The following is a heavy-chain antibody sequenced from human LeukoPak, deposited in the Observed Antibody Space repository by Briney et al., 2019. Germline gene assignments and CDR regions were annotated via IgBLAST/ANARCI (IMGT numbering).Heavy chain of an antibody. CDR3: ARDRTVAATEQLFDY. D-gene: IGHD2-15*01. CDR1: GYTFSNYE. V-gene: IGHV1-18*04. J-gene: IGHJ4*02. CDR2: INPHNGNT. Sequence: GASVEVSCKASGYTFSNYEITWVRQAPGQGLEWMGGINPHNGNTNYAQRLQCRVTMTTDTSTSTAYMELRSLGSDDTAVYYCARDRTVAATEQLFDYWGQGTLVAPSS.